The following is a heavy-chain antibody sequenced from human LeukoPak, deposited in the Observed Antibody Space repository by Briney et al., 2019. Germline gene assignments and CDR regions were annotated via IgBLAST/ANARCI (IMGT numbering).Heavy chain of an antibody. D-gene: IGHD2-2*01. CDR1: GFTFGTYG. J-gene: IGHJ4*02. Sequence: PGGSLRLSCAASGFTFGTYGLAWVRQAPGKGLECVSVIYSGGSTYYADSVKGRFTVSRDNSKNTLYLQMNSLRAEDTAMYYCARGLGYCTSTTCLLPFDYWGQGTLVTVSS. V-gene: IGHV3-53*01. CDR3: ARGLGYCTSTTCLLPFDY. CDR2: IYSGGST.